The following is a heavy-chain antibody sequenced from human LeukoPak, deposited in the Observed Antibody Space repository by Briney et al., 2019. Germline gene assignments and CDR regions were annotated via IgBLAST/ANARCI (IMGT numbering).Heavy chain of an antibody. V-gene: IGHV3-23*01. Sequence: GGSLRLSCAASGFTVSSNYMSWVRQAPGKGLEWVSALSGTGGSTYYADSVKGRFTISRDNSKNTLYLQMNSLRAEDTAVYYCAKAPSGYYDTSGPKWFDYWGQGTLVTVSS. CDR3: AKAPSGYYDTSGPKWFDY. J-gene: IGHJ4*02. CDR1: GFTVSSNY. D-gene: IGHD3-22*01. CDR2: LSGTGGST.